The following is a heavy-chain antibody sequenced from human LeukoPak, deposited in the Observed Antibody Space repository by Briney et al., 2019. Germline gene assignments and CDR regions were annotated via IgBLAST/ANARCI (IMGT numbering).Heavy chain of an antibody. CDR3: AVRYYYDSSGFYPYYFDY. V-gene: IGHV1-8*01. Sequence: ASVKVSCKASGYTFTSFDINWVRQATGQGLEWMGWMNPNSGNTGYAQKFQGRVTMTRSISISTAYMELSSLRSEDTAVYYCAVRYYYDSSGFYPYYFDYWGQETLVTV. CDR2: MNPNSGNT. J-gene: IGHJ4*02. D-gene: IGHD3-22*01. CDR1: GYTFTSFD.